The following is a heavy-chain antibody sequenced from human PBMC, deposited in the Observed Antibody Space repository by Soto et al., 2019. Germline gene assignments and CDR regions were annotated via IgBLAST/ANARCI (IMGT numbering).Heavy chain of an antibody. J-gene: IGHJ4*02. CDR3: AKESGQRGSSYGAYFDY. Sequence: GGSLRLSCAASGFTFSSYAMNWVRLAPGKGLEWVAAVTSSASSTHYADSVKGRFTISRDNSKNTLYLQMNSLRGEDTAMYYCAKESGQRGSSYGAYFDYWGQGTLVTVSS. V-gene: IGHV3-23*01. CDR2: VTSSASST. D-gene: IGHD5-18*01. CDR1: GFTFSSYA.